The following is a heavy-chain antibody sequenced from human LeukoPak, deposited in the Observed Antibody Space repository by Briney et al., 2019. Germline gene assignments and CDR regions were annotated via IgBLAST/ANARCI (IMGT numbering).Heavy chain of an antibody. CDR3: ARGGRIVAEGSYYYYMDV. CDR1: GGSFSGYQ. D-gene: IGHD2-15*01. V-gene: IGHV4-34*01. J-gene: IGHJ6*03. Sequence: PSETLSLTCAIYGGSFSGYQWSWVRQPPGKGLEWIGEINHSGSTYYNPSLKSRVTISVDTSKNQFSLKLSSVTAADTAVYYCARGGRIVAEGSYYYYMDVWGKGTTVTVSS. CDR2: INHSGST.